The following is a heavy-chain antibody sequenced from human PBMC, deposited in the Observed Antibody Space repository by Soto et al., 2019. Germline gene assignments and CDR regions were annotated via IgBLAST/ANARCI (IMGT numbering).Heavy chain of an antibody. CDR2: INPNSGGT. CDR1: GYSFTTYY. D-gene: IGHD2-15*01. J-gene: IGHJ5*02. Sequence: ASVKVSCKASGYSFTTYYIHWVRQAPGQGLEWMGRINPNSGGTEYAQNFQDWVTMTRDTLISTAYMELSRLRSDDTAVYYCARERGQYCSGGSCYPPAGNWFDPWG. CDR3: ARERGQYCSGGSCYPPAGNWFDP. V-gene: IGHV1-2*04.